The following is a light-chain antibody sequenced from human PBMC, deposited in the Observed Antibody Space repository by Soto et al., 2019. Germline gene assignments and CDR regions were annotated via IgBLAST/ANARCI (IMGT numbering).Light chain of an antibody. V-gene: IGKV1-5*03. J-gene: IGKJ2*01. CDR1: QSISDS. Sequence: DIQMTQSPSTLSAYVGDRVIITCRASQSISDSLAWYQQKPGKAPKLLIYKASILESGVPSRFSGSGSGTEFTLIINSLLPDDFATYFCQHYDTYSYNFGQGTKLEIK. CDR3: QHYDTYSYN. CDR2: KAS.